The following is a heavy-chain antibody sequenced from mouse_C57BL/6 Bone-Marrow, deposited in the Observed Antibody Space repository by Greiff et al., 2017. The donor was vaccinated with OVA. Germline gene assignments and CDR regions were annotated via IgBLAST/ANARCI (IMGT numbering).Heavy chain of an antibody. J-gene: IGHJ1*03. V-gene: IGHV7-1*01. Sequence: EVQGVESGGGLVQSGRSLRLSCATSGFTFSDFYMEWVRQAPGKGLEWIAASRNKANDYKTEYSASVKGRFIVSRDTSQSILYLQMNALRAEDTAIYYCAREATDWYFDGWGTGTTVTVAS. CDR2: SRNKANDYKT. D-gene: IGHD1-1*01. CDR1: GFTFSDFY. CDR3: AREATDWYFDG.